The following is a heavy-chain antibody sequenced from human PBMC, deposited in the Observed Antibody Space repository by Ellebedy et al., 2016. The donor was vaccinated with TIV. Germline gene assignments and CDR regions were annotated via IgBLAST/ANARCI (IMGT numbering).Heavy chain of an antibody. CDR3: ARDRYGDYAFDY. J-gene: IGHJ4*02. V-gene: IGHV1-69*04. D-gene: IGHD4-17*01. CDR1: GGTFSSYA. Sequence: AASVKVSCKASGGTFSSYAISWVRQAPGQGLEWMGRIIPILGIANYAQKFQGRVTITADKYTSTAYMELSSLRSEDTAVYYCARDRYGDYAFDYWGQGTLVTVSS. CDR2: IIPILGIA.